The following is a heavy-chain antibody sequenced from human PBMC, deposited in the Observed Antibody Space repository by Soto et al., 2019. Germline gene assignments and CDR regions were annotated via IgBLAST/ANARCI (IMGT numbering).Heavy chain of an antibody. V-gene: IGHV2-5*01. CDR3: GHRRDVATRCWFDP. D-gene: IGHD6-6*01. Sequence: QITLKESGPTLVKSTQTLTLTCTFSGFSLSSGGGAVGWIRQPPGKALEWLAIIYASGGTHYSPSLKTRLTIXXXTXQTQVVLTMTNMDPVDTATYYCGHRRDVATRCWFDPWGQGILVTVSS. CDR1: GFSLSSGGGA. J-gene: IGHJ5*02. CDR2: IYASGGT.